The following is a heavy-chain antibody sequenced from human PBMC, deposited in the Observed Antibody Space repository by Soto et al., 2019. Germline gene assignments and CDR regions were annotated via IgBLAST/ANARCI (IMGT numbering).Heavy chain of an antibody. J-gene: IGHJ5*02. CDR2: ISYSGST. CDR3: ARVSGAVAGTGWFDP. D-gene: IGHD6-19*01. CDR1: GGSISSYY. Sequence: SETLSLTCTVSGGSISSYYWSWIRQPPGKGLEWIGYISYSGSTNYNPSLKSRVTISVDTSKNQFSLKLSSVTAADTAVYYCARVSGAVAGTGWFDPWGQGTLVTVSS. V-gene: IGHV4-59*01.